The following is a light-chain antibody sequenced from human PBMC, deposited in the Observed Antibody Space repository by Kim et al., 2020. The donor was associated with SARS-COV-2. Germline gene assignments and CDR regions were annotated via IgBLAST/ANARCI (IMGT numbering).Light chain of an antibody. CDR1: SSNIGSNT. J-gene: IGLJ2*01. V-gene: IGLV1-44*01. CDR2: SNN. Sequence: GQRVTISCSGSSSNIGSNTVNWYQQLPGTAPKLLMYSNNRRPSGVPDRFSGSKSGTSASLAISGLQSEEESDYYCAAWDDSLNGLVFGGGTQLTVL. CDR3: AAWDDSLNGLV.